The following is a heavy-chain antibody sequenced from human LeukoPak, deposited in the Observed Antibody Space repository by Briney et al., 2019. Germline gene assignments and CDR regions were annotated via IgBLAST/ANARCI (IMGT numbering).Heavy chain of an antibody. CDR1: GGSISGADYY. D-gene: IGHD1-26*01. Sequence: SETLSLTCTVSGGSISGADYYWSWIRQPPGKGLEWIGSIYYNGRTYYNPSLKSRVTVSVDPSKNQFSLKLTSVTAADTAVYYCARQGGVGATGSPDDWGQGTLVTVSS. CDR2: IYYNGRT. CDR3: ARQGGVGATGSPDD. J-gene: IGHJ4*02. V-gene: IGHV4-39*01.